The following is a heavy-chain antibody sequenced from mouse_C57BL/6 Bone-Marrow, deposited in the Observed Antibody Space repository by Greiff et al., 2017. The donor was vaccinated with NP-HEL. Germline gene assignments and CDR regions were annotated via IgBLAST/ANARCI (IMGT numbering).Heavy chain of an antibody. Sequence: QVQLKESGPGLVQPSQSLSITCTASGFSLTSYGVHWVRQSPGKGLEWLGVIWSGGSTDYNAAFISRLSFSKDNSKSQVFFKMNRLQADDTAIYYCARNRGAYWGQGTLVTVSA. J-gene: IGHJ3*01. CDR3: ARNRGAY. CDR2: IWSGGST. CDR1: GFSLTSYG. V-gene: IGHV2-2*01.